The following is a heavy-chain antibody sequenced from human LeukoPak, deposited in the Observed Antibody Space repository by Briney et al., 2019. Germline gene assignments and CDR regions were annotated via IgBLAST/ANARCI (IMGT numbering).Heavy chain of an antibody. CDR2: IIPIFGTA. CDR1: GGTFSSYA. CDR3: ARGITMVRGAQRYYFDY. Sequence: GSSVKVSCKASGGTFSSYAISWVRQAPGQGLEWMGGIIPIFGTANYAQKFQGRVTITTDESTSTAYTELSSLRSEDTAVYYCARGITMVRGAQRYYFDYWGREPWSPSPQ. J-gene: IGHJ4*02. D-gene: IGHD3-10*01. V-gene: IGHV1-69*05.